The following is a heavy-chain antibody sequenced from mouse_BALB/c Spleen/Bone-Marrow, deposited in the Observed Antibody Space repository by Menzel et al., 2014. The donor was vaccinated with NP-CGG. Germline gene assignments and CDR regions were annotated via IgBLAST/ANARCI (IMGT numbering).Heavy chain of an antibody. V-gene: IGHV1-39*01. CDR3: AIKSYEVGFDY. CDR1: GYSFTGYN. D-gene: IGHD1-3*01. J-gene: IGHJ3*01. Sequence: EVKLMESGPELEKPGASVKISCKASGYSFTGYNMNWVKQSNGKSLEWIGNIDPYYGNTTYNQKFKGKATLTVDKSSSTAYRQLKSLTSEDSVDYYCAIKSYEVGFDYWGQGTLVTVSA. CDR2: IDPYYGNT.